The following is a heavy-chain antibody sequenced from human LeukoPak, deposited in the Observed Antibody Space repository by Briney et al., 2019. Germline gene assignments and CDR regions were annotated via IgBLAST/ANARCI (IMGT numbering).Heavy chain of an antibody. CDR1: GFTFSSYA. CDR3: AREGGSHRPVDY. V-gene: IGHV3-64*01. CDR2: ISSNGGST. D-gene: IGHD1-26*01. Sequence: GGSLRLSCAASGFTFSSYAMHWVRQAPGKGLEYVSAISSNGGSTYYANSVKGRFTISRDNSKNTLYLQMGSVRAEDMAVYYCAREGGSHRPVDYWGQGTLVTVSS. J-gene: IGHJ4*02.